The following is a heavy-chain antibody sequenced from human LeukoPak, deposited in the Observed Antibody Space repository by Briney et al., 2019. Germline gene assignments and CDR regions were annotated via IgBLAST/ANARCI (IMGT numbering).Heavy chain of an antibody. CDR1: GGSLSGYY. V-gene: IGHV4-34*01. CDR3: ARWSRTGSSFDY. Sequence: SETLSLTCAVYGGSLSGYYWSWIRQPPGKGLEWIGEINHSGSTYYNPSLKSRVTISVDRSKNQFSLKLSSVTAADTAVYYCARWSRTGSSFDYWGQGTLVTVSS. CDR2: INHSGST. J-gene: IGHJ4*02. D-gene: IGHD2-15*01.